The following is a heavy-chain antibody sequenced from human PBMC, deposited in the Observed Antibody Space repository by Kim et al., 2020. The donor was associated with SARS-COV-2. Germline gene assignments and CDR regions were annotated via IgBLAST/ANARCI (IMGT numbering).Heavy chain of an antibody. V-gene: IGHV1-2*02. CDR3: ARDGNAGNPPYLLQLWPQLEFDP. D-gene: IGHD5-18*01. CDR2: INPNSGGT. J-gene: IGHJ5*02. CDR1: GYTFTGYY. Sequence: ASVKVSCKASGYTFTGYYMHWVRQAPGQGLEWMGWINPNSGGTNYAQKFQGRVTMTRDTSISTAYMELSRLRSDDTAVYYCARDGNAGNPPYLLQLWPQLEFDPWGQGTLVTVSS.